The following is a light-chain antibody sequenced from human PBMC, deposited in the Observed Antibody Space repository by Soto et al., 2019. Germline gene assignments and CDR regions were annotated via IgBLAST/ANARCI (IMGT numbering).Light chain of an antibody. CDR1: QSVSSY. J-gene: IGKJ1*01. V-gene: IGKV3-11*01. CDR2: EAS. Sequence: EIVLTQSPATLSLSPGERATLSCRASQSVSSYLAWYQQKPGQAPRLLMYEASNRATGIPARFSGGGSGTAVTLTISSLEPEDFAVYYCQQRSDWPWTFGQGTKVEIK. CDR3: QQRSDWPWT.